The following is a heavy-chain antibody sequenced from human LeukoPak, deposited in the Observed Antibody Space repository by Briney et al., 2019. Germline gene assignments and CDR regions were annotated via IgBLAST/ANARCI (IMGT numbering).Heavy chain of an antibody. CDR3: VRTVVVAATWLDY. J-gene: IGHJ4*02. CDR2: IYHSGST. D-gene: IGHD2-15*01. CDR1: GGSISSGGYS. Sequence: SQTLSLTCAVSGGSISSGGYSWSWIRQPPGKGLEWIGYIYHSGSTYYNPSLKSRVTISVDRSKNQFSLKLSSVTAADTAVYYCVRTVVVAATWLDYWGQGTLVTVSS. V-gene: IGHV4-30-2*01.